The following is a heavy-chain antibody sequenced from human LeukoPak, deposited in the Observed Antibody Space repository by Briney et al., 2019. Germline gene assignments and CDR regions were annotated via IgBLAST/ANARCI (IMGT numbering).Heavy chain of an antibody. V-gene: IGHV4-59*01. CDR3: ARNDYSKGLDY. CDR2: IYYSGST. J-gene: IGHJ4*02. CDR1: GGSISSYY. Sequence: SETLSLTCTVSGGSISSYYWSWIRQPPGKGLEWIGYIYYSGSTNYNPSLKSRVTISVDTSKNQFSLKLSSVTAADTVVYYCARNDYSKGLDYWGQGTLVTVSS. D-gene: IGHD4-11*01.